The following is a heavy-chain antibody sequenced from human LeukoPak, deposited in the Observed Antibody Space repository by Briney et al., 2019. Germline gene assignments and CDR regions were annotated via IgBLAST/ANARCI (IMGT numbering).Heavy chain of an antibody. V-gene: IGHV1-24*01. D-gene: IGHD3-10*01. CDR3: ARGMYTYYYGSGSYSWFDP. Sequence: GASVKVSCKVSGNTLTELSMHWVRQAPGKGLEWMGGFDPEDGETIYAQKFQGRVTMTEDTSTDTAYMELSSLRSEDTAVYYCARGMYTYYYGSGSYSWFDPWGQGTLVTVSS. CDR1: GNTLTELS. J-gene: IGHJ5*02. CDR2: FDPEDGET.